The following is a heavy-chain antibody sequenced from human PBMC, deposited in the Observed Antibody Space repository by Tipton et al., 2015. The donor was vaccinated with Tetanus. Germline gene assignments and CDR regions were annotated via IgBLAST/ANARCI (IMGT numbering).Heavy chain of an antibody. D-gene: IGHD2/OR15-2a*01. Sequence: TLSLTCTVSGASIRSGGYYWSWIRKPPGKDLEWIGYIYQTGTTYYNPSLKGRVTISMDRSNTQFSLRLDSLTAADTAVYYCARAAGFLGLTHDFWGRGTLVSVSS. CDR1: GASIRSGGYY. J-gene: IGHJ4*02. CDR3: ARAAGFLGLTHDF. CDR2: IYQTGTT. V-gene: IGHV4-30-4*01.